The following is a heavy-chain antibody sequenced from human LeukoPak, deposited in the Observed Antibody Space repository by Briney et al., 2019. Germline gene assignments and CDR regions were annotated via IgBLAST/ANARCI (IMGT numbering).Heavy chain of an antibody. CDR3: AKDQRRAARPSDY. D-gene: IGHD6-6*01. Sequence: PGGSLRLSCAASGFTFSSCGFNWVRQAPGKGLEWVSSIGPTGTDRYYADSVRGRFTISRDNAKNSMYLQMDSLRDEDTAVYYCAKDQRRAARPSDYWGQGTLVTVSS. J-gene: IGHJ4*02. CDR2: IGPTGTDR. V-gene: IGHV3-21*01. CDR1: GFTFSSCG.